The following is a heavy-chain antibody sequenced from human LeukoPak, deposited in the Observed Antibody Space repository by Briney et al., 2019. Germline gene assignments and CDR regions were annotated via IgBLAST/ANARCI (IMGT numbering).Heavy chain of an antibody. CDR3: ARAVSITGTISGAFDI. V-gene: IGHV3-74*01. CDR1: GFTFSSCR. J-gene: IGHJ3*02. CDR2: INSDGSST. D-gene: IGHD1-7*01. Sequence: PGGSLRLSCAASGFTFSSCRMHWVRQAPGKGRVWVSRINSDGSSTSYADSVKGRSTISRDNAKNSLYLQMNSLTAEDTALYYCARAVSITGTISGAFDIWGQGTMVTVSS.